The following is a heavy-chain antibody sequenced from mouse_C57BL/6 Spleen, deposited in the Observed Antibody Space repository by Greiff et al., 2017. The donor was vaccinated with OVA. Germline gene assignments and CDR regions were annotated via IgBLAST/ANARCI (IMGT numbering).Heavy chain of an antibody. CDR1: GFTFSSYA. J-gene: IGHJ4*01. Sequence: EVKLMESGGGLVKPGGSLKLSCAASGFTFSSYAMSWVRQTPEKRLEWVATISDGGSYTYYPDNVKGRFTISRDNAKNNLYLQRSHLKSEDTAMYYCARVDYAMDYWGQGTSVTVSS. CDR3: ARVDYAMDY. V-gene: IGHV5-4*03. CDR2: ISDGGSYT.